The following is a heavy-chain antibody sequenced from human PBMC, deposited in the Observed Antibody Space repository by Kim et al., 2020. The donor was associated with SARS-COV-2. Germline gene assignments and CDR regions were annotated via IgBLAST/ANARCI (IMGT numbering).Heavy chain of an antibody. V-gene: IGHV1-24*01. J-gene: IGHJ4*02. CDR2: FDPEDVET. Sequence: ASVKVSCKVSGYTLTELSMHWVRQAPGKGLEWMGGFDPEDVETIYAQKFQGSVTMTEDTSTDTAYMELSSLRSEDTAVYYCATSYAYCGGDCYYFDYWGQGTLVTVSS. D-gene: IGHD2-21*01. CDR1: GYTLTELS. CDR3: ATSYAYCGGDCYYFDY.